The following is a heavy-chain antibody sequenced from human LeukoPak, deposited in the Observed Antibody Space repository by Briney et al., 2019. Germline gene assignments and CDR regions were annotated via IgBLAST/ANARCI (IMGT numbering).Heavy chain of an antibody. V-gene: IGHV4-59*01. J-gene: IGHJ4*02. CDR1: GGSINNYY. CDR3: ARASDTYYYVN. Sequence: SETLSLTCTVSGGSINNYYWTWIRQPPGKGLVWIGYIYYSGSTNYNPSLTSRVTMSLDTSKNQFSLKLTSVTAADTAVYYCARASDTYYYVNWGQGTLVTVSS. D-gene: IGHD3-10*02. CDR2: IYYSGST.